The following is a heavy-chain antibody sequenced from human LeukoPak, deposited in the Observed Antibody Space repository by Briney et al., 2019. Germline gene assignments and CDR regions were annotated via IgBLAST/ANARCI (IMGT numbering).Heavy chain of an antibody. CDR1: GFTFSDYY. D-gene: IGHD5-18*01. J-gene: IGHJ4*02. Sequence: PGGSLRLSCAASGFTFSDYYMSWIRQAPGKGLEWVSHISGSGSPIYYADSVKGRFTVSRDNAKNSLYLQISSLRAEDTAVYYCARRYSYGLDYWGQGALVTVSS. CDR3: ARRYSYGLDY. CDR2: ISGSGSPI. V-gene: IGHV3-11*04.